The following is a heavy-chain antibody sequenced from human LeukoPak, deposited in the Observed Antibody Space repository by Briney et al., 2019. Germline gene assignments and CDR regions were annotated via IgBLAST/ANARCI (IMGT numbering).Heavy chain of an antibody. CDR2: INPSGGST. J-gene: IGHJ6*03. D-gene: IGHD1-26*01. CDR1: GYTFTSYY. CDR3: ARTVGATSYYYRDV. Sequence: ASVNLSCNASGYTFTSYYMHWVRHAPGQGLEWMGIINPSGGSTSYAQKFQGRVTMTRHTSTSTVYMELSSLRSEDTAVYYCARTVGATSYYYRDVWGKGTTVTVSS. V-gene: IGHV1-46*01.